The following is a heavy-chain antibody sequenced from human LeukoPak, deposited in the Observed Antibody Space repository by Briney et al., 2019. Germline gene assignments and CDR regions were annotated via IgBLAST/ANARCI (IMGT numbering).Heavy chain of an antibody. CDR1: GFTFSSYS. D-gene: IGHD5-18*01. V-gene: IGHV3-21*01. Sequence: GGSLRLSCAASGFTFSSYSMNWVRQAPGKGLEWVSSISSSSSYIYYADSVKGRFTISRDNAKNSLYLQMNSLRAEDTAVYYCARDKDTAMALDYWGQGTLVTVSS. CDR2: ISSSSSYI. J-gene: IGHJ4*02. CDR3: ARDKDTAMALDY.